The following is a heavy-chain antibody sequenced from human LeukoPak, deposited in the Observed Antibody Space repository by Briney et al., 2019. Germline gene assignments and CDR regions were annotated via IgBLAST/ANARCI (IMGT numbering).Heavy chain of an antibody. CDR3: VRETRIGSSGTQGWSDP. D-gene: IGHD1-1*01. Sequence: GGSLRLSCLASGFTFSSFWMHWVRQTPGKGLVWVSRIKTDGSSTDYADSVKGRFTISRDNARNTLYLQMDSLRVEDTAVYYCVRETRIGSSGTQGWSDPWGQGTLVTVSS. J-gene: IGHJ5*02. V-gene: IGHV3-74*01. CDR2: IKTDGSST. CDR1: GFTFSSFW.